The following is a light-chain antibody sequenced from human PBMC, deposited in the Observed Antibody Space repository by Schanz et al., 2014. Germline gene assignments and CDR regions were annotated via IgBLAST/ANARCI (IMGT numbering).Light chain of an antibody. CDR3: QSYDSSLSAVV. Sequence: QSVLTQPPSVSGAPGQRVTISCSGSSSNIGAGYDVHWYQQLPGTAPKLLIYDNNSRPSGVPDRFSGSKSGTSASLAITGLQAEDEADYYCQSYDSSLSAVVFGGGTKLTVL. CDR2: DNN. CDR1: SSNIGAGYD. J-gene: IGLJ2*01. V-gene: IGLV1-40*01.